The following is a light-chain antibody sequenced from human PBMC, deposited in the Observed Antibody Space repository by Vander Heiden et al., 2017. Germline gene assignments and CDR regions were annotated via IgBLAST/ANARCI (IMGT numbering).Light chain of an antibody. CDR1: QSISSW. V-gene: IGKV1-5*01. Sequence: DSHMTHSPSTLSASVGDRVTIPCRASQSISSWLDWYHQKPGKAPRVLIYDASSMESGVTSSFSGSGSGTEFTLTISSLQPDDFATYYCQQHRTFGQGTKVEIK. CDR3: QQHRT. J-gene: IGKJ1*01. CDR2: DAS.